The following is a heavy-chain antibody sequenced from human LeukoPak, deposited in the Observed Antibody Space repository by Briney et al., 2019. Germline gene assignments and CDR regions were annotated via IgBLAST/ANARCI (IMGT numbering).Heavy chain of an antibody. CDR1: GFTFSSYT. D-gene: IGHD1-14*01. J-gene: IGHJ4*02. CDR2: ISSSSSYI. Sequence: GGSLRLSCAASGFTFSSYTINWVRQAPGKGLEWVSSISSSSSYIYYADSVKGRFTISRDNSKNTLYLQMNSLRAEDTAVYYCAKEANSAGNPDYWGQGTLVTVSS. CDR3: AKEANSAGNPDY. V-gene: IGHV3-21*04.